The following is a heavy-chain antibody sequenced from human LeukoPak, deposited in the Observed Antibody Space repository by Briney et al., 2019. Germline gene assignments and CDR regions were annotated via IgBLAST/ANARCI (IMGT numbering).Heavy chain of an antibody. D-gene: IGHD6-13*01. CDR2: IYHSGST. CDR3: ARMFRSSWYINWFDP. J-gene: IGHJ5*02. V-gene: IGHV4-38-2*02. CDR1: GYSISSGYF. Sequence: SETLSLTCTVSGYSISSGYFWGWIRQPPGKGLEWTGSIYHSGSTSYNPSLKSRLTISADTSKNQFSLKLNFVTAADTAMYYCARMFRSSWYINWFDPWGQGTLVTVSS.